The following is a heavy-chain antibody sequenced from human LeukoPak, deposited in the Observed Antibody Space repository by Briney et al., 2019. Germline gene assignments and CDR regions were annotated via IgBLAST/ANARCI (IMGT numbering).Heavy chain of an antibody. CDR2: ISYDGSNK. CDR3: ARDLYDSSGYSTEIDY. CDR1: GFTFSSYA. V-gene: IGHV3-30*04. D-gene: IGHD3-22*01. Sequence: GGSLRLSCAASGFTFSSYAMHWVRQAPGKGLEWVAVISYDGSNKYYADSVKGRFTISRDNSKNTLYLQMNSLRAEDTAAYYCARDLYDSSGYSTEIDYWGQGTLVTVSS. J-gene: IGHJ4*02.